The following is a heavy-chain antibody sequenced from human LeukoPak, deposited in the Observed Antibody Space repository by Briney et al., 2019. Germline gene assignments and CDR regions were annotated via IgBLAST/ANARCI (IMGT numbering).Heavy chain of an antibody. V-gene: IGHV4-34*01. J-gene: IGHJ4*02. CDR2: INHSGST. CDR1: GGSFNGYY. CDR3: AREGSTYNDY. Sequence: PSETLSLTCAVYGGSFNGYYWSWIRQPPGKGLEWIGEINHSGSTNYNPSLKSRVTISVDTSKNQFSLKLSSVTAADTAVYYCAREGSTYNDYWGQGTLVTVSS. D-gene: IGHD2-15*01.